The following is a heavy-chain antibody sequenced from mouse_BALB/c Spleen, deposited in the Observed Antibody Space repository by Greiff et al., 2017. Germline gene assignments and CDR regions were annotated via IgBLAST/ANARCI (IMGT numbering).Heavy chain of an antibody. Sequence: QVHVKQSGAELVRPGTSVKVSCKASGYAFTNYLIEWVKQRPGQGLEWIGVINPGSGGTNYNEKFKGKATLTADKSSSTAYMQLSSLTSDDSAVYFCARWGYGSSLYAMDYWGQGTSVTVSS. D-gene: IGHD1-1*01. CDR2: INPGSGGT. V-gene: IGHV1-54*01. J-gene: IGHJ4*01. CDR1: GYAFTNYL. CDR3: ARWGYGSSLYAMDY.